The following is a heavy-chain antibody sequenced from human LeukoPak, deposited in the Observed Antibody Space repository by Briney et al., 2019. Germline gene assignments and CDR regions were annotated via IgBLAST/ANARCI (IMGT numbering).Heavy chain of an antibody. Sequence: ASVKVSCKASGYTFISYYMHWVRQAPGQGLEWMGIINPSGGSTSYAQKFQGRVTMTRDTSTSTVYMELSSLRSEDTAVYYCATTPTAYYYGSGSYERPEYYYYMDVWGKGTTVTISS. V-gene: IGHV1-46*01. CDR3: ATTPTAYYYGSGSYERPEYYYYMDV. J-gene: IGHJ6*03. CDR2: INPSGGST. D-gene: IGHD3-10*01. CDR1: GYTFISYY.